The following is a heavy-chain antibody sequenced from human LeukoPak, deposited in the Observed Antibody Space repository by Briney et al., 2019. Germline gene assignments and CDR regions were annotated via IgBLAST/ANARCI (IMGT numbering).Heavy chain of an antibody. CDR1: GGSISSYY. V-gene: IGHV4-59*01. D-gene: IGHD2-21*01. J-gene: IGHJ5*02. CDR2: IYYSGNT. CDR3: ARHISPRDWFDP. Sequence: SETLSLTCTVSGGSISSYYWSWIRQPPGKGLEWIGYIYYSGNTNYNPSLKSRVTISIDTSKNQFSLKLTSVTAADTAVYYCARHISPRDWFDPWGQGTLVTVSS.